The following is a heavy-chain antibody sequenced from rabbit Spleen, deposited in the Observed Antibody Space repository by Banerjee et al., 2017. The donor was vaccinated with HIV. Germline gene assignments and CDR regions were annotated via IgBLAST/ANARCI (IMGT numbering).Heavy chain of an antibody. CDR2: IDSGSSGFT. D-gene: IGHD8-1*01. V-gene: IGHV1S40*01. Sequence: QSLEESGGDLVKPGASLTLTCTASGVSFSDNSYMCWVRQAPGKGLEWIACIDSGSSGFTYFASWAKGRFTISKASSTTVTLQMTSLTAADTATYFCARDGAGGSYFALWGPGTLVTVS. CDR3: ARDGAGGSYFAL. J-gene: IGHJ4*01. CDR1: GVSFSDNSY.